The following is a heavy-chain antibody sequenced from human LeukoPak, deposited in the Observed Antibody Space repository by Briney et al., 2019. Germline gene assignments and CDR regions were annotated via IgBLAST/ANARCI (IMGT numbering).Heavy chain of an antibody. CDR3: AKIAASGTNY. J-gene: IGHJ4*02. CDR2: ISGRGDST. V-gene: IGHV3-23*01. D-gene: IGHD6-13*01. CDR1: GFTFSTYA. Sequence: GGSLRLSCAASGFTFSTYAMSWVRQAPGKGLEWVSAISGRGDSTYYVESVKGRFTISRDNSKNTLYLQMNSLRAEDTAVYYCAKIAASGTNYWGQGTLVTVSS.